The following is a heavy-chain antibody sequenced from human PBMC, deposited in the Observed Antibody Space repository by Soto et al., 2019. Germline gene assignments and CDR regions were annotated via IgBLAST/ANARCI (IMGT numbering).Heavy chain of an antibody. CDR1: GFTFSSYA. Sequence: PGGSLRLSCGASGFTFSSYAMHWVRQAPGKVLEWVAVISSDGSNKYYADSVKVRFTISRDNSKKTLYLQMNSLRAEETAVYYCARGGATIYNWFDPWGQGTLVTVSS. J-gene: IGHJ5*02. D-gene: IGHD5-12*01. CDR3: ARGGATIYNWFDP. V-gene: IGHV3-30-3*01. CDR2: ISSDGSNK.